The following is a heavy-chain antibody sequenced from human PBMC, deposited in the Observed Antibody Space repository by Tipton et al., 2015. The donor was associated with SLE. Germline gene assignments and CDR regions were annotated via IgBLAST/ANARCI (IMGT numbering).Heavy chain of an antibody. CDR3: GRGRYGSSRYFQH. J-gene: IGHJ1*01. Sequence: TLSLTCTVSGGSITTGSYYWSWIRQPAGKGLEWIGRLYTTGSTYYNPSLKSRVSMSVDTSKNQFSLRLSSVTAADTAVYYCGRGRYGSSRYFQHWGQGTLVTVSS. V-gene: IGHV4-61*02. D-gene: IGHD6-13*01. CDR2: LYTTGST. CDR1: GGSITTGSYY.